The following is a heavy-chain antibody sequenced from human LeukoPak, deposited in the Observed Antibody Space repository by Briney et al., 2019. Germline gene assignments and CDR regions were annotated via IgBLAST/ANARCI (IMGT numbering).Heavy chain of an antibody. D-gene: IGHD4-23*01. CDR2: ISGSDGHI. V-gene: IGHV3-23*01. CDR1: GFTFSHYA. J-gene: IGHJ4*02. CDR3: ARDPVDYGGDDADF. Sequence: GGSLRLSCAASGFTFSHYAMSWVRQAPGKGLEWVSIISGSDGHIYYSDSVKGRFTISRDNSKNTLHLQMNSLTADDTAVYYCARDPVDYGGDDADFWGQGTLVTVSS.